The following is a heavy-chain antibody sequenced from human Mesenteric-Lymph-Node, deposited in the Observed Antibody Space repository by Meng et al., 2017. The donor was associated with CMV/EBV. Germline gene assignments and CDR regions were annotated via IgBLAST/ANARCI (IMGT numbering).Heavy chain of an antibody. CDR3: ASSPQDYDSSGYAAGYYFDY. D-gene: IGHD3-22*01. Sequence: SQTLSLTCAISGDSVSSNSAAWNWIRQSPSRGLAWLGRTYYRSKWYNGYAVSVKSRITIDADTSKNQFSLKLSSVTAADTAVYYCASSPQDYDSSGYAAGYYFDYWGQGTLVTVSS. J-gene: IGHJ4*02. V-gene: IGHV6-1*01. CDR2: TYYRSKWYN. CDR1: GDSVSSNSAA.